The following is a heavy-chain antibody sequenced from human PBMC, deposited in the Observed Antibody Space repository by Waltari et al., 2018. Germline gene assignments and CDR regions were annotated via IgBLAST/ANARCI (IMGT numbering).Heavy chain of an antibody. J-gene: IGHJ4*02. V-gene: IGHV3-72*01. CDR2: IRNKASSYST. D-gene: IGHD4-17*01. Sequence: EVQLVESGGGLVQPGGSLRLSWAAAGFSFRAHYMDWVRQAPGKGLEWVGRIRNKASSYSTEYAASVKGRFTISRDDSKNSLYLQMNSLKTEDTAVYYCARDRGDYVSDYWGQGTLVTVSS. CDR3: ARDRGDYVSDY. CDR1: GFSFRAHY.